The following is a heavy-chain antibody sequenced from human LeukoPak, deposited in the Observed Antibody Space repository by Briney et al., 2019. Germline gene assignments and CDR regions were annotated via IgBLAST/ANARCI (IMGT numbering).Heavy chain of an antibody. Sequence: GRSLRLSCAASGFTFDDYAMHWVRQSPGKGLEWVSGISWNSGSIGYADSVKGRFTISRDNAKNSLYLQMNSLRAEDMALYYCAKESHSGGWKEYYFDYWGQGTLVTVSS. D-gene: IGHD6-19*01. CDR2: ISWNSGSI. CDR1: GFTFDDYA. CDR3: AKESHSGGWKEYYFDY. V-gene: IGHV3-9*03. J-gene: IGHJ4*02.